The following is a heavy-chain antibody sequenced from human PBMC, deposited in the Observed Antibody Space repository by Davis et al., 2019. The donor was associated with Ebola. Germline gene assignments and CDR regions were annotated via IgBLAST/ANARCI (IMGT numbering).Heavy chain of an antibody. CDR3: ARDRWDSTSPQDY. J-gene: IGHJ4*02. Sequence: GESLKISCETSGFIFRNYVMSWVRQAPGKGLEWVASISGNGDTTNHADAVKGRLTASRDNSKDTLYLQMNSLRVDDTAVYYCARDRWDSTSPQDYWGQGTLVAVSS. D-gene: IGHD1-26*01. CDR1: GFIFRNYV. CDR2: ISGNGDTT. V-gene: IGHV3-23*01.